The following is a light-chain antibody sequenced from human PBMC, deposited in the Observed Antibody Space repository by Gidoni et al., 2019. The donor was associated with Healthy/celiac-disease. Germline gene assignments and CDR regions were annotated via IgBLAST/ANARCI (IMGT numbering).Light chain of an antibody. CDR2: DVS. V-gene: IGLV2-14*01. CDR3: SSYTSSSTPNWV. J-gene: IGLJ3*02. CDR1: SSDVGGYNY. Sequence: QSALNQPAPVSGSPGQSVTISCTGTSSDVGGYNYVSWYQQHPGKAPKRMIYDVSNRPSGVSNRFSGSKSGNTASLTISGLQAEDEADYYCSSYTSSSTPNWVFGGGTKLTVL.